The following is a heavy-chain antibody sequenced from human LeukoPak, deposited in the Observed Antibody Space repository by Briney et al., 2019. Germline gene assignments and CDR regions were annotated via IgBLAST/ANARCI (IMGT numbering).Heavy chain of an antibody. D-gene: IGHD1-26*01. CDR1: GYTFTGYY. CDR3: ARSRFGSWWQQKKGSYYPY. J-gene: IGHJ4*02. CDR2: INPNSGGT. Sequence: ASVKVSCKASGYTFTGYYMHWVRQAPGQGLEWMGWINPNSGGTNYAQKFQGRVTMTRDTSISTAYMELSRLRSDDTAVYYCARSRFGSWWQQKKGSYYPYWGQGTLVTVSS. V-gene: IGHV1-2*02.